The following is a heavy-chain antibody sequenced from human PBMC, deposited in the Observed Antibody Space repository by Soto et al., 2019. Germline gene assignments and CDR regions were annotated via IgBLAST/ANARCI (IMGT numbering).Heavy chain of an antibody. J-gene: IGHJ6*03. CDR1: GHSISSYY. D-gene: IGHD2-2*01. CDR3: ARHPSLEYLDHYYYMDV. Sequence: SETLSLTCTVSGHSISSYYWSWIRQPPGKGLEWIGYIYYSGSTNYNPSLKSRVTIAVDKSKNQLSLKLSSLTAADTAVYYCARHPSLEYLDHYYYMDVWGKGTTVTVSS. CDR2: IYYSGST. V-gene: IGHV4-59*08.